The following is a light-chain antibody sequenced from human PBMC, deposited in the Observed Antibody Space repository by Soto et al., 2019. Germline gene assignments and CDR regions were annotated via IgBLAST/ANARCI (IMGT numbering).Light chain of an antibody. J-gene: IGKJ1*01. V-gene: IGKV3D-20*01. CDR2: DAS. Sequence: EIVLTQSPDTLSLSPGARATLSCGASQSLSSSFLAWYQQKPGLAPRLLIYDASNRATGIPDRFSGSGSGTDFTLTISRLEPEDFAVYYCQQYGSSPRTFGQGTKVEIK. CDR3: QQYGSSPRT. CDR1: QSLSSSF.